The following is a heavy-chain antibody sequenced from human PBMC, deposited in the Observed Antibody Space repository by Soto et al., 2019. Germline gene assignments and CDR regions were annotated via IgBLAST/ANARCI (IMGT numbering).Heavy chain of an antibody. CDR3: ARDRLIVVVTATNPHGWDYYYYGMDV. D-gene: IGHD2-21*02. CDR1: GGSVSSGSYY. J-gene: IGHJ6*02. Sequence: PSETLSLTCTVSGGSVSSGSYYWSWIRQPPGKGLEWIGYIYYSGSTNYNPSLKSRVTISVDTSKNQCSLKLSSVTAADTAVYYCARDRLIVVVTATNPHGWDYYYYGMDVWGQGTTVTVSS. CDR2: IYYSGST. V-gene: IGHV4-61*01.